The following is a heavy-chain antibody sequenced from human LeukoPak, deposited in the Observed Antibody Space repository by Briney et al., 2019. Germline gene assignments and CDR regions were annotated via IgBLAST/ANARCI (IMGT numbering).Heavy chain of an antibody. J-gene: IGHJ4*02. CDR3: ARSTEPHFDLVWGSYRYDY. Sequence: SETLSLTCTVSGGSISSYYWSWIRQPPGKGLEWIGYIYYSGSTNYNPSLKSRVTISVDTSKNQFSLKLISVPAADTAVYYCARSTEPHFDLVWGSYRYDYWGQGTLVTVSS. CDR2: IYYSGST. D-gene: IGHD3-16*02. CDR1: GGSISSYY. V-gene: IGHV4-59*01.